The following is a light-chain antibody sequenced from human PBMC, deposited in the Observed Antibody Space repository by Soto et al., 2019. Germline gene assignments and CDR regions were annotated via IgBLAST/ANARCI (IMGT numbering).Light chain of an antibody. V-gene: IGKV3-20*01. Sequence: EIVVTQSKGTLSFSPGERATLSCRASQSVTSSFLAWYQQKPGQAPRLLIYGASSKATGIPDRFSGSGSGTDFTLTISTLEPEDFAVYYCQQYGSSPPSSTFGQGTRLEIK. CDR2: GAS. CDR3: QQYGSSPPSST. CDR1: QSVTSSF. J-gene: IGKJ5*01.